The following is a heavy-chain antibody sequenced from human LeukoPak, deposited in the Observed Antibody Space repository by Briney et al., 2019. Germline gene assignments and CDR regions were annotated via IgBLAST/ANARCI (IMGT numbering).Heavy chain of an antibody. D-gene: IGHD6-13*01. J-gene: IGHJ6*02. CDR2: IYDSGST. CDR3: ARSPKYSSSWPYGMDV. CDR1: GGSISTYY. Sequence: SETLSLTCTVSGGSISTYYWSWIRQPPGKRLEWIGYIYDSGSTNYNPSLKSRVTISVDTSKNQFSLKLSSVTAADTAMYYCARSPKYSSSWPYGMDVWGQGTTVTVSS. V-gene: IGHV4-59*08.